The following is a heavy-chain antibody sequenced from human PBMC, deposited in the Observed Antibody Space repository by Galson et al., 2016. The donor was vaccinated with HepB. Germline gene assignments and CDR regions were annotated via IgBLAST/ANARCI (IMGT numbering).Heavy chain of an antibody. V-gene: IGHV4-34*01. J-gene: IGHJ6*02. D-gene: IGHD2/OR15-2a*01. CDR3: ARSTTYYGMDV. Sequence: LSLTCVVSDGSLSSYYWSWIRQPPGKGLEWIGEINHSGSTNYHSSLKSRVTISVDTSKSEFSLKASSVTAADSAVYYCARSTTYYGMDVWGQGTTVTVSS. CDR2: INHSGST. CDR1: DGSLSSYY.